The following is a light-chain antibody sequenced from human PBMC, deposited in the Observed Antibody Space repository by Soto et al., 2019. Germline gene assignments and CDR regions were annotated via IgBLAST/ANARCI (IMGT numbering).Light chain of an antibody. V-gene: IGKV3D-15*01. J-gene: IGKJ1*01. CDR1: QSVSSN. Sequence: EIVMTQSPTILSVSPGERATLSCRASQSVSSNLACYQQKPGQAPRLLIYGVYTRAPGIPARFSGSGSGTEFTLTISSLQSEDCAVYYCQQYHSWPPRTFGQGTEVEIK. CDR3: QQYHSWPPRT. CDR2: GVY.